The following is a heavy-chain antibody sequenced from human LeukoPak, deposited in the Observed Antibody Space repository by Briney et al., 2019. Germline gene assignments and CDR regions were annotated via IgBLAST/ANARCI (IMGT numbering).Heavy chain of an antibody. CDR1: GYTFTSYA. J-gene: IGHJ4*02. D-gene: IGHD3-9*01. V-gene: IGHV1-69*13. Sequence: ASVKVSCKASGYTFTSYAMNWVRQAPGQGLEWMGGIIPIFGTANYAQKFQGRVTITADESTSTAYMELSSLRSEDTAVYYCATFPDDWSYFDYWGQGTLVTVSS. CDR2: IIPIFGTA. CDR3: ATFPDDWSYFDY.